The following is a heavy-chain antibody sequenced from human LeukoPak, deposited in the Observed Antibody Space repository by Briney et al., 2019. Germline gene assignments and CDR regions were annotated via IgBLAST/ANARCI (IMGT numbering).Heavy chain of an antibody. CDR2: IWYDGSNE. J-gene: IGHJ5*02. Sequence: GGSLTLSCAASGFTFSSFGMHWVRQAPGKGLEWVAVIWYDGSNEYYADSVKGRFTISRDNSQNMLYLQMDSLRAEDTSIYYCARGLAAAYNGFEPWGQGTLVTVSS. V-gene: IGHV3-33*01. CDR1: GFTFSSFG. CDR3: ARGLAAAYNGFEP. D-gene: IGHD6-13*01.